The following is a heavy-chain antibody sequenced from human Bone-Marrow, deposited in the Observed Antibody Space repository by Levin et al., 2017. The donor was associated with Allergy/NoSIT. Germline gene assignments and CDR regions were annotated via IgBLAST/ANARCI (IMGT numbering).Heavy chain of an antibody. J-gene: IGHJ6*02. V-gene: IGHV3-30*01. CDR2: ISFDASNK. CDR1: GFMFSNYA. D-gene: IGHD2-15*01. Sequence: GGSLRLSCAASGFMFSNYAFHWVRQAPGKGLEWVSVISFDASNKYYADSVKGRFTISRDNSRHTVYLQMDSLRPEDTAVYYCASHGGADPVGTSEYYYFGMDVWGQGTTVTVSS. CDR3: ASHGGADPVGTSEYYYFGMDV.